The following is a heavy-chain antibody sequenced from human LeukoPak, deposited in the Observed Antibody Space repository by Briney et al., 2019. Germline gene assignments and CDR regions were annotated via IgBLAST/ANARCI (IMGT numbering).Heavy chain of an antibody. V-gene: IGHV1-46*01. Sequence: ASVKVSCKASGYTFPSYFMHWVRQAPGQGLEWMGIINPSGGSTSYAQKFQGRVTITADESTSTAYMELSSLRSEDTAVYYCAREGEMATIPDLFDYWGQGTLVTVSS. CDR2: INPSGGST. CDR3: AREGEMATIPDLFDY. J-gene: IGHJ4*02. CDR1: GYTFPSYF. D-gene: IGHD5-24*01.